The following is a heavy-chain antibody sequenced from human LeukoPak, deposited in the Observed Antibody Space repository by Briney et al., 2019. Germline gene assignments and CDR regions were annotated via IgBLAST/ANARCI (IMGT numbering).Heavy chain of an antibody. J-gene: IGHJ4*02. CDR3: ATLPKWDGDNNRGYYWVFSY. CDR1: GYSFTSYW. CDR2: IYPGDSNT. V-gene: IGHV5-51*01. D-gene: IGHD3-22*01. Sequence: PGESLKISCKGSGYSFTSYWIGWVRQMPGKGLEWMGIIYPGDSNTRYSLSFQGQVTISADKSISTAYLQWSSLKASDTAMYYCATLPKWDGDNNRGYYWVFSYWGQGTLVTVSS.